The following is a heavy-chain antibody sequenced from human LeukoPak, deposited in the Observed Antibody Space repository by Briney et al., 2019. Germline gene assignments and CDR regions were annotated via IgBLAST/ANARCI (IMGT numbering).Heavy chain of an antibody. CDR1: GGSI. CDR3: ASLSNDYDTSGYFLLY. D-gene: IGHD3-22*01. J-gene: IGHJ4*02. V-gene: IGHV4-4*07. CDR2: IYTSGST. Sequence: SETLSLTCTVSGGSISWIRQPAGKGLEWIGHIYTSGSTNYNPSLKSRVTMSVDTSKNQFSLNLSSVTAADTAVYYWASLSNDYDTSGYFLLYWGQGTLVTVSS.